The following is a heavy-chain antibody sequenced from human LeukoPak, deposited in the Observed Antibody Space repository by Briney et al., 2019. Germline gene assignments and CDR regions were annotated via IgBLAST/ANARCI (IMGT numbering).Heavy chain of an antibody. V-gene: IGHV3-9*01. CDR2: ISWNSGSI. J-gene: IGHJ4*02. CDR3: AKGTAVASAFDY. Sequence: PGGSLRLSCAASGFTFDDYAMHWARQAPGKGLEWVSGISWNSGSIGYADSVQDRFTISRDNAKNCLYLQMNSLRPEDTALYYCAKGTAVASAFDYWGQGSLVTVSS. D-gene: IGHD6-19*01. CDR1: GFTFDDYA.